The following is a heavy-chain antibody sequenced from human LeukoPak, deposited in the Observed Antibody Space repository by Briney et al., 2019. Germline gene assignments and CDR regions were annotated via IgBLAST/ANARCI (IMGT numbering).Heavy chain of an antibody. CDR2: IYYSGST. CDR3: ARTPGSSYGLRYFDY. J-gene: IGHJ4*02. CDR1: GGSISSYY. D-gene: IGHD5-18*01. V-gene: IGHV4-59*01. Sequence: SETLSLTCTVSGGSISSYYWSWIRQPPGKGLEWIGYIYYSGSTNYNPSLKSPVTISLDTSKNQFSLNLSSVTAADTAVYYCARTPGSSYGLRYFDYWGQGTLVTVSS.